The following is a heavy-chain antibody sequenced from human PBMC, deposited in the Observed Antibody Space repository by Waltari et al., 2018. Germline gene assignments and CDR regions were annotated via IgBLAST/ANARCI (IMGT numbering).Heavy chain of an antibody. CDR3: ARDAGYFDL. CDR2: IYHSGST. CDR1: GGSINNSGYY. V-gene: IGHV4-39*07. J-gene: IGHJ2*01. Sequence: QVQLQESGPGLVKPSETLSPTCSVPGGSINNSGYYWGWLRQSPGKGLERLGSIYHSGSTYYNPSLKSRVIISLDTSRNQFSLKLSSVTAADTAVYYCARDAGYFDLWGPGTLVTVSS.